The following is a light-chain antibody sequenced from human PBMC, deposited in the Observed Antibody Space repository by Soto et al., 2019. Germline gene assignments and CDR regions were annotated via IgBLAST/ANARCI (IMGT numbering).Light chain of an antibody. CDR3: QHYGSSPRIP. J-gene: IGKJ1*01. Sequence: EILMTQSPATLSVSPGERATLSCRASQSLSSYNLAWYQQKPGQAPRLVIHGASSRATGIPDRFSGSGSGADFSLTISRLEPDDFAVYYCQHYGSSPRIPFGLGTKVDIK. CDR1: QSLSSYN. V-gene: IGKV3-20*01. CDR2: GAS.